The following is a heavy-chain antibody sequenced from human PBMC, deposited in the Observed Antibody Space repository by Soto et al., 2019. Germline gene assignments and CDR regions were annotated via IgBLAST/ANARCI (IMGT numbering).Heavy chain of an antibody. CDR1: GGSISRYF. CDR2: IFYTGST. CDR3: AHFSDLEWFDP. J-gene: IGHJ5*02. Sequence: SETLSLTCTVSGGSISRYFWSWIRQSPGKGLEWIGYIFYTGSTTYNPSLKSRVTISIDTSKNQFSLKLSSLTAAGTAVYYCAHFSDLEWFDPWGQGTLVTVS. V-gene: IGHV4-59*01. D-gene: IGHD2-21*01.